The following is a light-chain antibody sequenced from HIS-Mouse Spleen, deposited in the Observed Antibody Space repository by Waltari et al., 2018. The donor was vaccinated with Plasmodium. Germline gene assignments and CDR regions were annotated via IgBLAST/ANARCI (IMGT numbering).Light chain of an antibody. CDR1: QGISSY. Sequence: DIQLTQSPSFLSASLGDRVPITCRASQGISSYLAWYQQKPGKAPKPLIYAASTLQSGVPSRFGGSGSGTEFTLTISSLQPEDFATYYCQQLNSYPWTFGQGTKVEIK. CDR2: AAS. J-gene: IGKJ1*01. CDR3: QQLNSYPWT. V-gene: IGKV1-9*01.